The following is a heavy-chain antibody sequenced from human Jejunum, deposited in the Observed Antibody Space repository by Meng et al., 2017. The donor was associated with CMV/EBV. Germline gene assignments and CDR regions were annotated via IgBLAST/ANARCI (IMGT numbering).Heavy chain of an antibody. J-gene: IGHJ1*01. V-gene: IGHV3-30*04. CDR2: VSYDGNHK. Sequence: SCAASGFAFSPHAMHWVRQAPGKGLEWLAVVSYDGNHKYYADSVKGRFTISRDNSENTLYLQMNSLRTEDTAMYYCANTLSGYFQHWGQGTLVTVSS. CDR1: GFAFSPHA. CDR3: ANTLSGYFQH. D-gene: IGHD2/OR15-2a*01.